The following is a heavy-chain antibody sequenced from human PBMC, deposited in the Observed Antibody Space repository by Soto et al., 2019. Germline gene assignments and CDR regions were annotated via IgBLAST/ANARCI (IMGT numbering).Heavy chain of an antibody. CDR1: GGSFSGYY. J-gene: IGHJ4*02. CDR3: ARSFWRRAPHFDY. D-gene: IGHD3-3*01. V-gene: IGHV4-34*01. CDR2: INHSGST. Sequence: SQTLSLPCAVYGGSFSGYYWSWIRQPPGKGLEWIGEINHSGSTNYNPSLKSRVTISVDTSKNQFSLKLSSVTAADTAVYYCARSFWRRAPHFDYWGQGTLVTVSS.